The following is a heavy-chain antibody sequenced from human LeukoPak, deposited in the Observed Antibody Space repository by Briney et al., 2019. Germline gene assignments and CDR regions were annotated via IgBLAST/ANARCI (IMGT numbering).Heavy chain of an antibody. CDR2: IWYDGSNK. CDR1: GFTFSSYG. V-gene: IGHV3-33*01. CDR3: GRDNLQKRSSYYGGDY. J-gene: IGHJ4*02. Sequence: GGSLRLSCAASGFTFSSYGMHWVRQAPGKGLEWVAVIWYDGSNKFYADSVKGRFTISRDNSKNTLYLQMNSLRAEDTAVYYCGRDNLQKRSSYYGGDYWGQGTLVTVSP. D-gene: IGHD1-26*01.